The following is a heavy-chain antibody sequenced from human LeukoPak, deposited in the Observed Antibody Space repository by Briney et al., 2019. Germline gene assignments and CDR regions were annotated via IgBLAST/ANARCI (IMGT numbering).Heavy chain of an antibody. CDR3: ARRVRRGNWFDP. CDR2: MNPNSGNT. Sequence: ASVKVSCKASGYTFTGYYIHWVRQATGQGLEWMGWMNPNSGNTGYAQKFQGRVTITRNTSISTAYMELSSLRSEDTAVYYCARRVRRGNWFDPWGQGTLVTVSS. CDR1: GYTFTGYY. V-gene: IGHV1-8*03. D-gene: IGHD3-10*01. J-gene: IGHJ5*02.